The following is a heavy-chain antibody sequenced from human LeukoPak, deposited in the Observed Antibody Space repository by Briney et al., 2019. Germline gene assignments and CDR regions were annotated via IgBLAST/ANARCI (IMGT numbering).Heavy chain of an antibody. J-gene: IGHJ5*02. V-gene: IGHV1-69*13. CDR3: ARLRYYDFWSGLPWSPAFDP. CDR2: IIPIFGTA. Sequence: EASMKVSCKASGGTFSSYAISWVRQAPGQGLEWVGGIIPIFGTANYAQKFQGRVTITADESTSTAYMELSSLRSEDTAVYYCARLRYYDFWSGLPWSPAFDPWGQGTPVTVSS. D-gene: IGHD3-3*01. CDR1: GGTFSSYA.